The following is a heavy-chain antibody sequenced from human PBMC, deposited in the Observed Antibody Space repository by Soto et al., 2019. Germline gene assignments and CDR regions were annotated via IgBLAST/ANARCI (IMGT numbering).Heavy chain of an antibody. CDR2: IYSGGST. CDR3: AREDDYGWDLGY. CDR1: GFTVSSNY. Sequence: EVQLVESGGGLVQPGGSLRLSCAASGFTVSSNYMSWVRQAPGKGLEWVSVIYSGGSTYYADSVKGRFTISRDNSNNTLSLQMNSLRAEDTAVYYCAREDDYGWDLGYWGQGTLVTVSS. D-gene: IGHD3-10*01. J-gene: IGHJ4*02. V-gene: IGHV3-66*01.